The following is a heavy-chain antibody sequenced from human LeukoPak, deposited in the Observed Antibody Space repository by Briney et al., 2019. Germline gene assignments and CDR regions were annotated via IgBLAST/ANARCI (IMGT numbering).Heavy chain of an antibody. CDR3: ARLRPNYGSGSYYTADYYYYMDV. D-gene: IGHD3-10*01. Sequence: GASVKVSCKASGYTFTSYDINWVRQATGQGLEWMGWMNPNSGNTGYAQKFQGRVTMTRNTSISTAYMELSSLRSEDTAVYYCARLRPNYGSGSYYTADYYYYMDVWGKGTTVTISS. CDR2: MNPNSGNT. V-gene: IGHV1-8*01. J-gene: IGHJ6*03. CDR1: GYTFTSYD.